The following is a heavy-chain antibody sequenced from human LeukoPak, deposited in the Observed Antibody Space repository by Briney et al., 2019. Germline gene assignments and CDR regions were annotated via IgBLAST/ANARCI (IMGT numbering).Heavy chain of an antibody. V-gene: IGHV3-33*01. CDR3: ARDLNAVGASAFNFDY. J-gene: IGHJ4*02. CDR1: GFTFSSYG. D-gene: IGHD1-26*01. CDR2: IWYDGSNK. Sequence: GGSLRLSCAASGFTFSSYGMHWVRQAPGKGLEWVAVIWYDGSNKYYADYVKGRFTISRDNSKTTLYLQMNSLRAEDTAVYYCARDLNAVGASAFNFDYWGQGTLVTVSS.